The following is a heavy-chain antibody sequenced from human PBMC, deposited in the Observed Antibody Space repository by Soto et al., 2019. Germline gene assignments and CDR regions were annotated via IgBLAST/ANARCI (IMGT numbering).Heavy chain of an antibody. V-gene: IGHV4-39*01. Sequence: PSETLSLTCTVSGGSTSSSSYYWGWIRQPPGKGLEWIGSIYYSGSTYYNPSLKSRVTISVDTSKTQFSLKLSSVTAADTAVYYCGGYSSFAGYYFDYWGQGTLVTVSS. CDR3: GGYSSFAGYYFDY. CDR2: IYYSGST. CDR1: GGSTSSSSYY. J-gene: IGHJ4*02. D-gene: IGHD6-6*01.